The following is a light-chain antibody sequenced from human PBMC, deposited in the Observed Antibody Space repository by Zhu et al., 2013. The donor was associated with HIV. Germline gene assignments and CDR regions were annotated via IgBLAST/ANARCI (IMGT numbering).Light chain of an antibody. CDR3: AAWDDSLIGPV. V-gene: IGLV1-44*01. Sequence: QSVLTQPPSASGTSGQRVTISCSGSNSNIGSNSVNWYQQVPGAAPKLLMFNSIQRPSGVPDRFSGSQSGTSAFLAINGLQSEDEADYYCAAWDDSLIGPVFGGGTKLTVL. CDR1: NSNIGSNS. J-gene: IGLJ3*02. CDR2: NSI.